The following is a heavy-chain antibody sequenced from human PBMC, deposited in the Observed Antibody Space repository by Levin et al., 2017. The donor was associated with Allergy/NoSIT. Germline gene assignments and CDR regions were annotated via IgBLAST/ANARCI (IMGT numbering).Heavy chain of an antibody. CDR2: ISSSSSTI. CDR1: GFTFSSYS. J-gene: IGHJ6*02. Sequence: AGGSLRLSCAASGFTFSSYSMNWVRQAPGKGLEWVSYISSSSSTIYYADSVKGRFTISRDNAKNSLYLQMNSLRAEDTAVYYCARLLWFGEPPGFPTEYGMDVWGQGTTVTVSS. V-gene: IGHV3-48*01. D-gene: IGHD3-10*01. CDR3: ARLLWFGEPPGFPTEYGMDV.